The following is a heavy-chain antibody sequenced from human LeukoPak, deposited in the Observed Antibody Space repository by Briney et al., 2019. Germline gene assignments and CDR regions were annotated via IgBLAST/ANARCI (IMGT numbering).Heavy chain of an antibody. Sequence: GGSLRLSCAASGFTFSSYWMHWVRQAPGKGLEWVSSISSSSSYIYYADSVKGRFTISRDNAKNSLYLQMNSLRAEDTAVYYCASYSSSWYGSRLDYWGQGTLVTVSS. CDR2: ISSSSSYI. J-gene: IGHJ4*02. CDR1: GFTFSSYW. V-gene: IGHV3-21*01. D-gene: IGHD6-13*01. CDR3: ASYSSSWYGSRLDY.